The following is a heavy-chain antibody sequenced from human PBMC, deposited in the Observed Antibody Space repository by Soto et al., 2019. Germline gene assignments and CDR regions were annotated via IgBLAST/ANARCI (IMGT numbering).Heavy chain of an antibody. CDR2: IYYSGST. D-gene: IGHD5-12*01. CDR3: ARQVEMATIVRFDP. V-gene: IGHV4-61*01. CDR1: GGSVSSGSYY. J-gene: IGHJ5*02. Sequence: LETLSLTCTVSGGSVSSGSYYWSWIRQPPGKGLEWIGYIYYSGSTNYNPSLKSRVTISVDTSKNQFSLKLSSVTAADTAVYYCARQVEMATIVRFDPWGQGTLVTVSS.